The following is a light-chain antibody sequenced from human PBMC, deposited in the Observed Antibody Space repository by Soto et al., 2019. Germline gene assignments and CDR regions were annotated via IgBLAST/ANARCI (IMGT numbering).Light chain of an antibody. CDR3: NSYTRRYTFV. V-gene: IGLV2-14*01. Sequence: QSALTQPASVSGSPGQSITISCTGTSSDVGGYNYVSWYQHHPGKAPSHLNDEDHKRHSELSNRLSGAKPGNTASLTIFGLQTEDEAYYYCNSYTRRYTFVLGT. J-gene: IGLJ1*01. CDR1: SSDVGGYNY. CDR2: EDH.